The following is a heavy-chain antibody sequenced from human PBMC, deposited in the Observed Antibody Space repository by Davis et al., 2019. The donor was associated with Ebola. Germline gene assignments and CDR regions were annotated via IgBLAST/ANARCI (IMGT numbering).Heavy chain of an antibody. J-gene: IGHJ6*02. D-gene: IGHD4-11*01. Sequence: AASVKVSCKASGGTFSSYAISWVRQAPGQGLEWMGGIIPIFGTANYAQKFQGRVTITADKSTSTAYMELSSLRSEDTAVYYCARATLTIAYTVTTASGMDVWGQGTTVTVSS. CDR3: ARATLTIAYTVTTASGMDV. CDR1: GGTFSSYA. V-gene: IGHV1-69*06. CDR2: IIPIFGTA.